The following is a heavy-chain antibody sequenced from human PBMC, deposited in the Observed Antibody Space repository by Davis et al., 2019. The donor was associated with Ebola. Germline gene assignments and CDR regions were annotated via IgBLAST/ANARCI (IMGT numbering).Heavy chain of an antibody. Sequence: GESLKISCQASGYSFNNYWIGWVRQTSGKGLEWMGLIHPGDSDTTYSPSFQGQVTISADKSITTAYLQWSSLKASDTATYYCARPMATTNWGQGTLVTVSS. J-gene: IGHJ4*02. V-gene: IGHV5-51*01. CDR3: ARPMATTN. CDR1: GYSFNNYW. D-gene: IGHD5-24*01. CDR2: IHPGDSDT.